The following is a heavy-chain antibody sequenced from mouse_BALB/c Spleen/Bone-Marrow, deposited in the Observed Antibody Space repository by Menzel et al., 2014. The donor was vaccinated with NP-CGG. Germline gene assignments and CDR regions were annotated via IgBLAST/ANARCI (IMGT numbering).Heavy chain of an antibody. Sequence: GAELVKPGASVKMSCKASGYTFTSYWMHWVKQRPGQGLEWIGVIDPSDSYTSYNQKFKGKATLTVDTSSSTAYMQLSSLTTEDSAVYYCTRGDYDWYFDVWGAGTTVTVSS. V-gene: IGHV1S127*01. CDR3: TRGDYDWYFDV. CDR2: IDPSDSYT. CDR1: GYTFTSYW. J-gene: IGHJ1*01. D-gene: IGHD2-4*01.